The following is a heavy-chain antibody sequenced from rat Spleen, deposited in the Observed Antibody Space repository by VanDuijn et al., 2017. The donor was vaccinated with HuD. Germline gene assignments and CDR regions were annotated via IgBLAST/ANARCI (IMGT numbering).Heavy chain of an antibody. Sequence: QVQLKESGPGLVQPSQTLSLTCTVSGFSLTSNGVTWVRQIPGKGLEWIGGMTSGGSAYYNSALKSRLSISRDTSKNQVFLKMNSLQPEDTATYYCARDLYHFDGTCYFDYWGQGVMVTVSS. CDR2: MTSGGSA. J-gene: IGHJ2*01. D-gene: IGHD1-12*02. V-gene: IGHV2S12*01. CDR1: GFSLTSNG. CDR3: ARDLYHFDGTCYFDY.